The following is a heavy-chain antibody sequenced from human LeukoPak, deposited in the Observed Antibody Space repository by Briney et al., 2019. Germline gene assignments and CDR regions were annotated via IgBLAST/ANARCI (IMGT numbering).Heavy chain of an antibody. CDR2: IHYSGSP. V-gene: IGHV4-59*08. CDR1: SGSISGYY. J-gene: IGHJ5*02. CDR3: ARHPVDGHNNNWFDP. D-gene: IGHD5-24*01. Sequence: PSETLSLTCTVSSGSISGYYWSWIRQPPGQGLDLNSYIHYSGSPKYNPSLKSQVTISEDLSRNQFSRRLSFVTAADTAMYYCARHPVDGHNNNWFDPWGQGTLVTV.